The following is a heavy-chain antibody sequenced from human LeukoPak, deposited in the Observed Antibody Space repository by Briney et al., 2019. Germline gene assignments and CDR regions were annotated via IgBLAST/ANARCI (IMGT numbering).Heavy chain of an antibody. CDR1: GASISSYY. CDR3: ARRYYTNGVCYYDY. V-gene: IGHV4-59*08. Sequence: PSETLSLTCTVSGASISSYYWSWIRQPPGKGLEWIGYIYYSGYTNYNPSLKSRVTISVDTSKNQFSLKLSSVTAADTAVYYRARRYYTNGVCYYDYWGQGTLVTVSS. J-gene: IGHJ4*02. D-gene: IGHD2-8*01. CDR2: IYYSGYT.